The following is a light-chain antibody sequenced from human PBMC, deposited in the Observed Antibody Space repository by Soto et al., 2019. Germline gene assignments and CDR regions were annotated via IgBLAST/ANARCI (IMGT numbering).Light chain of an antibody. Sequence: QSVLTQPRSVSGSPGQSVTISCTGTRSDVGGYNFVSWYQHHPGKAPKLMIYDVNKRPSGVPDRFSGSKSGNTASLTISGLRAEDESDYYCCSYAGSYTYVFGTGTKVTVL. V-gene: IGLV2-11*01. CDR2: DVN. CDR1: RSDVGGYNF. J-gene: IGLJ1*01. CDR3: CSYAGSYTYV.